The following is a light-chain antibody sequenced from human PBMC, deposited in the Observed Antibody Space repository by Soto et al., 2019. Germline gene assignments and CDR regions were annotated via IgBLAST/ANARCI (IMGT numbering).Light chain of an antibody. V-gene: IGKV1-13*02. CDR3: QQYHSFPWT. CDR1: QNINSY. J-gene: IGKJ1*01. Sequence: AIQLTQSPSSLSASVGDRVTIACRARQNINSYLNWYQQKPGKAPKLLIYDASSLESGVPSRFSGSGSGTEFTLTISSLQPDDFATYYCQQYHSFPWTFGQGTKVDIK. CDR2: DAS.